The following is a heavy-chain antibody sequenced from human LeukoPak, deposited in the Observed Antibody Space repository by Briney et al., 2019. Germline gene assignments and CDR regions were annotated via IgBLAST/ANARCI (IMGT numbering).Heavy chain of an antibody. CDR1: GFTFSSYA. V-gene: IGHV3-30*04. CDR2: ISYDGSNK. Sequence: GGSLRLSCAASGFTFSSYAMHWVRQAPGKGLEWVAVISYDGSNKYYADSVKGRFTISRDNSKNTLYLQMNSLRAEDTAVYYCARDGLGWELLTFDYWGQGTLVTVSS. J-gene: IGHJ4*02. D-gene: IGHD1-26*01. CDR3: ARDGLGWELLTFDY.